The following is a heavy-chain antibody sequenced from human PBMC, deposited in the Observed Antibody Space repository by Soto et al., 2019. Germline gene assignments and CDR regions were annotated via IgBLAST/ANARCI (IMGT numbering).Heavy chain of an antibody. CDR3: ARDTYCGGDCYLVGIGY. CDR1: GFTFSSYS. V-gene: IGHV3-48*01. Sequence: PGGSLRLSCAASGFTFSSYSMNWVRQAPGKGLEWVSYISSSSSTIYYADSVKGRFTISRDNAKNSLYLQMNSLRAEDTAVYYCARDTYCGGDCYLVGIGYWGQGTLVTVSS. J-gene: IGHJ4*02. CDR2: ISSSSSTI. D-gene: IGHD2-21*01.